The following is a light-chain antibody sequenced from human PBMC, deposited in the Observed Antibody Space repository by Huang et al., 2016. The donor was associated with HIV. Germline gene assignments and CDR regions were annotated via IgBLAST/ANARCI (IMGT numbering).Light chain of an antibody. CDR1: QSISDY. Sequence: DIQMTQSPSTLSASVGDRVTITCRASQSISDYLDCYQQKPGEAPNLLIYKASSLEGGVPPRFSGSGSGTEFTLTISSLQADDVATYYCQQYNNYPWTFGQGTLVEIK. CDR3: QQYNNYPWT. V-gene: IGKV1-5*03. J-gene: IGKJ1*01. CDR2: KAS.